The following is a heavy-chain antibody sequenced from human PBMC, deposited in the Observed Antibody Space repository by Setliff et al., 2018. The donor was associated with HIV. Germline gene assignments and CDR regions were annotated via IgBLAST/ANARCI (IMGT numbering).Heavy chain of an antibody. Sequence: SETLSLTCTVSGGSASNSRYYWAWIRQPPGKGLEYIGSIYYNEKTYYSPSLKGRVTISVDTSKNQFSLSLTSVTAADTAVYFCASRVYYYDSNKVLREEGFDPWGQGTLVTVSS. CDR1: GGSASNSRYY. D-gene: IGHD3-22*01. CDR3: ASRVYYYDSNKVLREEGFDP. J-gene: IGHJ5*02. V-gene: IGHV4-39*01. CDR2: IYYNEKT.